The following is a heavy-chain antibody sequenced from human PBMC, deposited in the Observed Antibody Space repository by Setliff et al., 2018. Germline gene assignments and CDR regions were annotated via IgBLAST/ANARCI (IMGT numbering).Heavy chain of an antibody. V-gene: IGHV1-18*01. J-gene: IGHJ4*02. D-gene: IGHD2-2*01. CDR1: GYTFTSYG. CDR2: ISAYNGNT. Sequence: GASVKVSCKASGYTFTSYGISWVRQAPGQGLEWMGWISAYNGNTNYAQKLQGRVTMTTDTSTSTVYMELSSLRSEDTAVYYCARDIVVVPAAIRLHRGTYYFDDWGKGTLVTVSS. CDR3: ARDIVVVPAAIRLHRGTYYFDD.